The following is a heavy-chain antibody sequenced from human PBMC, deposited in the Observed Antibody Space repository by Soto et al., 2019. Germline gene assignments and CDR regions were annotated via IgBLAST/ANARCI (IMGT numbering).Heavy chain of an antibody. J-gene: IGHJ4*02. CDR3: ARDGGRHSGGIDY. V-gene: IGHV1-69*01. CDR2: IIPIFGTA. D-gene: IGHD1-26*01. Sequence: QVQLVQSGAEVKKPGSSVKVSCKASGGTFSSYSINWVRQAPGQGLEWMGEIIPIFGTANYAQKFQGRFTITADESTSTAYMELSSLRSADTAVYYCARDGGRHSGGIDYWGQGTLVTVSS. CDR1: GGTFSSYS.